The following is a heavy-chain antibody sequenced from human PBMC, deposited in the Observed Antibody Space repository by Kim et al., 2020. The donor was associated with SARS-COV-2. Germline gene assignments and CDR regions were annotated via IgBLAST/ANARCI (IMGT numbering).Heavy chain of an antibody. D-gene: IGHD3-22*01. Sequence: ASVKVSCKASGYTFTSYYMHWVRQAPGQGLEWMGIINPSGGSTSYAQKFQGRVTMTRDTSTSTVYMELSSLRSEDTAVYYCARLNLEGITMIVEGYGMDVWGQGTTVTVSS. CDR2: INPSGGST. CDR3: ARLNLEGITMIVEGYGMDV. J-gene: IGHJ6*02. CDR1: GYTFTSYY. V-gene: IGHV1-46*01.